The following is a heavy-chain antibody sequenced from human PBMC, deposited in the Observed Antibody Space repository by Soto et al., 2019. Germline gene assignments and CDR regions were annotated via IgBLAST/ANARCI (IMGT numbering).Heavy chain of an antibody. V-gene: IGHV1-69*06. CDR2: IIPIFGTA. Sequence: QVQLVQSGAEVKKPGSSVKVSCKASGGTFSSYAISWVRQAPGQGLEWMGGIIPIFGTATYAQKFQGRVTITADKSTSTAYMELSSLRSEDTAVYYCARDSCSSTSCQYNWFDPWGQGTLVTVSS. CDR1: GGTFSSYA. CDR3: ARDSCSSTSCQYNWFDP. J-gene: IGHJ5*02. D-gene: IGHD2-2*01.